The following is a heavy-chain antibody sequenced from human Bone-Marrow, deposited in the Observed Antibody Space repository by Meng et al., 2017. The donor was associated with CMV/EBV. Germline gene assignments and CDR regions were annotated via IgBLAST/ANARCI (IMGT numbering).Heavy chain of an antibody. CDR3: ARMPIAARPS. V-gene: IGHV1-2*02. CDR1: GYTFIDYY. D-gene: IGHD6-6*01. CDR2: INPNSGGT. J-gene: IGHJ5*02. Sequence: ASVKVSCKASGYTFIDYYMHWVRQAPGQGLEWMGLINPNSGGTDYAQKFQGRVTLTRDTSMNTAYMELSSLRSDDTAVFYCARMPIAARPSWGQGTLVTVSS.